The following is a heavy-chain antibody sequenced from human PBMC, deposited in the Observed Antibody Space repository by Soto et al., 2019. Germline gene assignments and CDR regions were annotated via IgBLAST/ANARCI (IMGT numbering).Heavy chain of an antibody. Sequence: EVQLVESGGGLVQPGGSLRLSCAASGFPISNYWMNWVRQAPGKGLEWVANIKQDGSKKYYVDSVKGRFTISTDNANNSLFLQMNSLRAEDTAVYYCARSISDSSSFWGQGNLVTVS. D-gene: IGHD6-6*01. CDR3: ARSISDSSSF. CDR1: GFPISNYW. V-gene: IGHV3-7*01. J-gene: IGHJ4*02. CDR2: IKQDGSKK.